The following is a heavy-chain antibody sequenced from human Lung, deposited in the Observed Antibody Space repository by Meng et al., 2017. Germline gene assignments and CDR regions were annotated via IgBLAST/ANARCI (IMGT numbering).Heavy chain of an antibody. CDR2: INPKSGDT. Sequence: VTLVQLGAAVKKPGAAGKVSCKASGYTFPDYWLHWVRRAPGQGLEWMGRINPKSGDTHYAQRFQGRVTMTGDTSISTAYMELSGLRSDDTAMYYCARDEDISAAGKLFGDYWGQGTLVTVSS. CDR1: GYTFPDYW. CDR3: ARDEDISAAGKLFGDY. D-gene: IGHD6-13*01. V-gene: IGHV1-2*06. J-gene: IGHJ4*02.